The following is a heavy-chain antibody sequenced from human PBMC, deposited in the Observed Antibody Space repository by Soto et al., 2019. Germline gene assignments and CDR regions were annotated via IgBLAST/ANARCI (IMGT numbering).Heavy chain of an antibody. CDR3: ARELRYSSSLSYWYFDL. D-gene: IGHD6-6*01. CDR2: INPNSGGT. J-gene: IGHJ2*01. Sequence: QVQLVQSGAEVKKPGASVKVSCKASGYTFTGYYMHWVRQAPGQGLEWMGWINPNSGGTNYAQKFEGRLTMTRDTSISTAYMELSRLRSDDTAVYYCARELRYSSSLSYWYFDLWGRGTPVTVSS. CDR1: GYTFTGYY. V-gene: IGHV1-2*02.